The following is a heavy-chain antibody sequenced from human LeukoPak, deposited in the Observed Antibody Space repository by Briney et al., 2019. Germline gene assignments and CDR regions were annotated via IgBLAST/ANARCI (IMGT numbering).Heavy chain of an antibody. CDR3: ARGKYGSGWYYFDY. V-gene: IGHV4-59*01. D-gene: IGHD6-19*01. Sequence: ASETLSLTCTVSGGSISSYYWSWIRQPPGKGLEWIGYIYYSGSTNYNPSLKSRVTISVDTFKNQFSLKLSSVTAADTAVYYCARGKYGSGWYYFDYWGQGTLVTVSS. CDR2: IYYSGST. CDR1: GGSISSYY. J-gene: IGHJ4*02.